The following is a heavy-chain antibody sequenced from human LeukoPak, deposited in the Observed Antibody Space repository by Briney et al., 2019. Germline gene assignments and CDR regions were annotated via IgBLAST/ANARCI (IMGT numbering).Heavy chain of an antibody. V-gene: IGHV1-18*01. CDR3: ARGGGGYLLGLSAGQLWGIDY. D-gene: IGHD3-16*01. J-gene: IGHJ4*02. Sequence: VASVKVSCKASGYTFTSYGISWVRQAPGQGLEWMGWISAYNGNTNYAQKLQGRVTMTTDTSTSTAYMELRSLRSDDTAVYYCARGGGGYLLGLSAGQLWGIDYWGQGTLVTVSS. CDR2: ISAYNGNT. CDR1: GYTFTSYG.